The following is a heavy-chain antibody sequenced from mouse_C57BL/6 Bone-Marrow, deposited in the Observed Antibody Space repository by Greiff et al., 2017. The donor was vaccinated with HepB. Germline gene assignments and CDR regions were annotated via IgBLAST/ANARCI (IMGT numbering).Heavy chain of an antibody. CDR2: INPGSGGT. Sequence: VKLQESGAELVRPGTSVKVSCKASGYAFTNYLIEWVKQRPGQGLEWIGVINPGSGGTNYNEKFKGKATLTADKSSSTAYMQLSSLTSEDSAVYFCARIPYDYGDGFDYWGQGTTLTVSS. J-gene: IGHJ2*01. V-gene: IGHV1-54*01. CDR3: ARIPYDYGDGFDY. CDR1: GYAFTNYL. D-gene: IGHD2-4*01.